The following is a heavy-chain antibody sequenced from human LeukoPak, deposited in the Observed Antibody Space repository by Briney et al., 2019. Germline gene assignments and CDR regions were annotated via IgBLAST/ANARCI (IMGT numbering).Heavy chain of an antibody. CDR2: IYTSGST. J-gene: IGHJ3*02. CDR3: ARPQGGWSSDAFDI. V-gene: IGHV4-4*07. CDR1: GGSISSYY. Sequence: NPSETLSLTCTVSGGSISSYYWSWIRQPAGKGLEWIGRIYTSGSTNYNLSLKSRVTMSVDTSKNQFSLKLSSVTAADTAVYYCARPQGGWSSDAFDIWGQGTMVTVSS. D-gene: IGHD6-19*01.